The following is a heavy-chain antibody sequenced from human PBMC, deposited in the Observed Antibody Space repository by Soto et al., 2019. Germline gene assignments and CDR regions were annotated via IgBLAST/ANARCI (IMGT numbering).Heavy chain of an antibody. CDR1: GGSIRDYF. CDR3: ARVGGDDFGDSGGFDY. V-gene: IGHV4-59*01. J-gene: IGHJ4*02. Sequence: SETLSLTCTVSGGSIRDYFWTWIRQPPGKGLEWIGYIYYSGRTNYNPSLKSRVSISVDTSKNHFSLQLSSVTAADTAVYYCARVGGDDFGDSGGFDYWGQGTLVTVSS. D-gene: IGHD4-17*01. CDR2: IYYSGRT.